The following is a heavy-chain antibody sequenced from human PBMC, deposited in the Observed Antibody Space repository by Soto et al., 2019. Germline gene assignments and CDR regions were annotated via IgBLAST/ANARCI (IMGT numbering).Heavy chain of an antibody. D-gene: IGHD5-18*01. V-gene: IGHV3-33*01. CDR3: ARAGEQGYSYDVHFDY. CDR1: GFTFSSYG. Sequence: ESGGGVVQPGRSLRLSCAASGFTFSSYGMHWVRQAPGKGLEWVAVIWYDGSNKYYADSVKGRFTISRDNSKNTLYLQMNSLRAEDTAVYYCARAGEQGYSYDVHFDYWGQGTLVTVSS. J-gene: IGHJ4*02. CDR2: IWYDGSNK.